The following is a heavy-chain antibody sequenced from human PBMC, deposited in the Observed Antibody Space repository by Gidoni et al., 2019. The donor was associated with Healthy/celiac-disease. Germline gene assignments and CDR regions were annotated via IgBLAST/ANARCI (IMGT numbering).Heavy chain of an antibody. J-gene: IGHJ3*02. CDR2: ISGDGGST. V-gene: IGHV3-43*02. Sequence: SGFTFDDYAMHWVRQAPGKGLEWVSLISGDGGSTYYADSVKGRFTISRDNSKNALYLQMNSLITEDTALYYCASGEDAFDIWGQGTMVTVSS. CDR1: GFTFDDYA. D-gene: IGHD7-27*01. CDR3: ASGEDAFDI.